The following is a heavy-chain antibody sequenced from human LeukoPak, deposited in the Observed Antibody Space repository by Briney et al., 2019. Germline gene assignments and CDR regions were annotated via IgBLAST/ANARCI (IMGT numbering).Heavy chain of an antibody. Sequence: GGSLRLSCATSGFTFGYYDMNWVRQAPGKGLEWVSYIKSSGSSIYYADSVKGRFTISRDNAGNSLYLQMNSLRAEDTAVYYCAKGGYKYDSSGHNDFDYWGQGTLVTVSS. V-gene: IGHV3-48*03. J-gene: IGHJ4*02. CDR1: GFTFGYYD. CDR2: IKSSGSSI. CDR3: AKGGYKYDSSGHNDFDY. D-gene: IGHD3-22*01.